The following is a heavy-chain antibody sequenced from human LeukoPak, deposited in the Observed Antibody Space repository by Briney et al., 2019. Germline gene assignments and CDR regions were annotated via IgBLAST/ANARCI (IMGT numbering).Heavy chain of an antibody. J-gene: IGHJ4*02. D-gene: IGHD6-6*01. CDR2: INSDGTST. CDR1: GFSFGSYW. V-gene: IGHV3-74*01. CDR3: ARGPNSNWSGLDF. Sequence: GSLRLSCAASGFSFGSYWMHWVRQAPGKGPVWVSRINSDGTSTAYADSVKGRFTISRDNAKNTLYLQMNSLRAEDTAVYYCARGPNSNWSGLDFWGQGTLLTVSS.